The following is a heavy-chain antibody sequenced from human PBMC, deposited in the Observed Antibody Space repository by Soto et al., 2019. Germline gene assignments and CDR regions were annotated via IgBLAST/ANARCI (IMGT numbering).Heavy chain of an antibody. Sequence: GESLKISCKGSGYSFTSYWIGWVRQMPGKGLEWMGIIYPGDSDTRYSPSFQGQVTISADKSISTAYLQWSSLKASDTAMYYFARHDGDYYYYYGMDVWGQGTTVTVSS. J-gene: IGHJ6*02. CDR2: IYPGDSDT. CDR3: ARHDGDYYYYYGMDV. CDR1: GYSFTSYW. V-gene: IGHV5-51*01. D-gene: IGHD4-17*01.